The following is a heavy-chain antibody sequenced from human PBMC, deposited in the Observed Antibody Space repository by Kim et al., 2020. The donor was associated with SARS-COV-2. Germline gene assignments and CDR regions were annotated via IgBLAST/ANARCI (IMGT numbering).Heavy chain of an antibody. D-gene: IGHD6-19*01. J-gene: IGHJ3*02. Sequence: GESLKISCKGSGYSFTSYWIAWVRQMPGKGLECVGVLYPGDSDTKYSPSFQGQVTISADESINTAYLQWSGLKASDTAIYYCARRWLADSFDIWGQGTMVTVSS. V-gene: IGHV5-51*01. CDR1: GYSFTSYW. CDR2: LYPGDSDT. CDR3: ARRWLADSFDI.